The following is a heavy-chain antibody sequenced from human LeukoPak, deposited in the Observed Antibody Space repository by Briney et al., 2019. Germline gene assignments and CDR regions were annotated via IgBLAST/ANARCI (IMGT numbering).Heavy chain of an antibody. J-gene: IGHJ4*02. CDR3: ARGSVGSVFDY. CDR1: GGTFSSYA. CDR2: IIPILGIA. V-gene: IGHV1-69*04. D-gene: IGHD1-26*01. Sequence: SVKVSCKASGGTFSSYAISWVRQAPGQGLEWMGRIIPILGIANYAQKFQGRVTLTADKSTSTAYMELSSLRSEDTAVYYCARGSVGSVFDYWGQGTLVTVSS.